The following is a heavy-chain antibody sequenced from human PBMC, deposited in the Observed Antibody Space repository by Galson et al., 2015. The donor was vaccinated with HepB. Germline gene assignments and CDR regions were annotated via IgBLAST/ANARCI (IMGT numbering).Heavy chain of an antibody. Sequence: SVKVSCKVSGYTLTELSMHWVRQAPGKGLEWMGGFDPEDGETIYAQKFQGRVTMTEDTSTDTAYMELSSLRSEDTAVYYCATDHSMFGELWGDFDYWGQGTLVTVSS. V-gene: IGHV1-24*01. CDR1: GYTLTELS. CDR3: ATDHSMFGELWGDFDY. CDR2: FDPEDGET. D-gene: IGHD3-10*02. J-gene: IGHJ4*02.